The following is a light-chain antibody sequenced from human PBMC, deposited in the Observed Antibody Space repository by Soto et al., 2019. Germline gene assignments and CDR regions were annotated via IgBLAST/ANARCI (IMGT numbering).Light chain of an antibody. J-gene: IGKJ1*01. CDR2: ETS. CDR1: QSVTAGY. Sequence: EIVLTKSPATLSLSTGERATLSCWASQSVTAGYFAWYQQKPGQAPRLLIYETSSRTTGIPDRFSGSGSGTDFTLTISRLEPEDFAVYYCQQYGNSPTFGQGTKVDIK. CDR3: QQYGNSPT. V-gene: IGKV3-20*01.